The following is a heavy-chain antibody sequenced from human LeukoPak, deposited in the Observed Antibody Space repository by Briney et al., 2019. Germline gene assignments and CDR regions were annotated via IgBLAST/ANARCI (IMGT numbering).Heavy chain of an antibody. CDR3: ARGPGYSSSWYGTDL. J-gene: IGHJ5*02. CDR1: GFTLSSYW. CDR2: INSDGSTT. Sequence: GESLRLSCAASGFTLSSYWMHWVRHAPGKGLVWASRINSDGSTTNYADSVKGRFTISRDNAKNTLYLQMDSLRAEDTAVYYCARGPGYSSSWYGTDLWGQGALVTVSS. V-gene: IGHV3-74*01. D-gene: IGHD6-13*01.